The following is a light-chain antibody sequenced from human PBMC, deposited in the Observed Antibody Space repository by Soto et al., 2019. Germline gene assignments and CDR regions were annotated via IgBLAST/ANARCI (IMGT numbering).Light chain of an antibody. J-gene: IGLJ2*01. CDR2: DVS. Sequence: QSVLTQPASVCGSPGQSITISCTGTSSDVGAYDYVSWYQQYPGEAPKLMIYDVSNRPSGVSNRFSGSKSGNTASLTISGLQAEDETDYYCSAYTRSHTVVFGGGTKLTVL. CDR1: SSDVGAYDY. CDR3: SAYTRSHTVV. V-gene: IGLV2-14*03.